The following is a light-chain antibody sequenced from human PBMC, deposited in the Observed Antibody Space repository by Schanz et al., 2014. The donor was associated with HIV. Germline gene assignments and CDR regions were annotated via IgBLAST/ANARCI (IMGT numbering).Light chain of an antibody. J-gene: IGLJ2*01. CDR3: SSYTGSSSVI. CDR1: SSDVGRYNL. CDR2: EIS. Sequence: QSALTQPASVSGSPGQSITISCTGTSSDVGRYNLVSWYQQYPGKAPKLMIYEISKWPSGVSNRFSGSKSGNTASLTISGLQAEDEADYYCSSYTGSSSVILGGGTKLTVL. V-gene: IGLV2-14*02.